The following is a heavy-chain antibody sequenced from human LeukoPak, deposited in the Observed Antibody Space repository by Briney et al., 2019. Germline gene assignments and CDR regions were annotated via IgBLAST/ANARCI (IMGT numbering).Heavy chain of an antibody. J-gene: IGHJ4*02. V-gene: IGHV1-18*01. CDR1: GYTFTSYG. Sequence: ASVKVSCKASGYTFTSYGISWVRQAPGQGLEWMGWTSAYNGNTNYAQKLQGRVTMTTDTSTSTAYMELRSVRTHDTAAYYSATEYCSSSSCYPYWVDYWGQGTLVTVSS. D-gene: IGHD2-2*01. CDR2: TSAYNGNT. CDR3: ATEYCSSSSCYPYWVDY.